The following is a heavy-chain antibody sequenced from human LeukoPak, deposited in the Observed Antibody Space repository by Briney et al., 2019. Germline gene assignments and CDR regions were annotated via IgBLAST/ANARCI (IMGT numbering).Heavy chain of an antibody. CDR1: GGSISSYY. CDR2: IYYSGST. Sequence: SETLSLTCTVSGGSISSYYWSWIRQPPGKGLEWIGYIYYSGSTNYNPSLKSRVTISVDTSKNQFSLKLNSVTAADTAVYYCARGVRYCTNGVCHRYFDYWGQGTLVTVSS. CDR3: ARGVRYCTNGVCHRYFDY. J-gene: IGHJ4*02. D-gene: IGHD2-8*01. V-gene: IGHV4-59*12.